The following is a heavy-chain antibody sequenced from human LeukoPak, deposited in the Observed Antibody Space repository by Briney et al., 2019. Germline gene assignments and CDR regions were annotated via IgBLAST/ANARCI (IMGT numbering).Heavy chain of an antibody. CDR2: ISHSGST. D-gene: IGHD3-9*01. CDR1: GGSISSRNW. V-gene: IGHV4-4*02. Sequence: KASETLSLTCAVSGGSISSRNWWTWVRQPPGKGLEWIGEISHSGSTNYNPSLKSRVTISVDKSKNQFSLKLSSVTAADTAVYYCARSDYDILTGYYRVLTDWGQGTLVTVSS. CDR3: ARSDYDILTGYYRVLTD. J-gene: IGHJ4*02.